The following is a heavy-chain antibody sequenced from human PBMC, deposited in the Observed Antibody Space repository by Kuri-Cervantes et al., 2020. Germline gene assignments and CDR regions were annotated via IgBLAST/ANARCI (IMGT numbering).Heavy chain of an antibody. V-gene: IGHV4-31*03. CDR3: ARGPLRGVFDY. CDR1: GGSISSGGYY. CDR2: IYYSGST. J-gene: IGHJ4*02. D-gene: IGHD3-3*01. Sequence: SETLSLTCTVSGGSISSGGYYWSWIRQHPGKGLEWIGYIYYSGSTYYNPSLKSRVTISVDTSKNQFSLKLSSVTAADTAVYYCARGPLRGVFDYWGQGTLVTVPQ.